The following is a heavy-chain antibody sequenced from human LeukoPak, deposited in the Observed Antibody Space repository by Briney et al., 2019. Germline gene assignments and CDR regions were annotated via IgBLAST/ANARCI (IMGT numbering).Heavy chain of an antibody. V-gene: IGHV3-23*01. CDR1: GFTFSSYA. CDR2: ISGSGGST. J-gene: IGHJ4*02. Sequence: GGSLRLSCAASGFTFSSYAMSWVRQAPGKGLEWVSAISGSGGSTYYADSVKGRFTISRDNSKNTLYLQMNSLRAEDTAVYYCAKDKDIVVVPAAIGNWGQGTLVTVSS. D-gene: IGHD2-2*02. CDR3: AKDKDIVVVPAAIGN.